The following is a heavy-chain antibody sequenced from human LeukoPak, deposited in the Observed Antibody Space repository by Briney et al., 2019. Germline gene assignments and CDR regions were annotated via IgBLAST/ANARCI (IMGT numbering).Heavy chain of an antibody. CDR3: ARWGRARYCSGGSCYGGIFDY. CDR2: IGNDGSNK. D-gene: IGHD2-15*01. CDR1: GFTVSSNY. Sequence: GGSLRLSCAASGFTVSSNYMTWVRQAPGKWLEWVAVIGNDGSNKYYADSGKGRFPISRDNSKNTLYLQMNSLRAEDTAVYYCARWGRARYCSGGSCYGGIFDYWGQGTLVTVSS. J-gene: IGHJ4*02. V-gene: IGHV3-33*08.